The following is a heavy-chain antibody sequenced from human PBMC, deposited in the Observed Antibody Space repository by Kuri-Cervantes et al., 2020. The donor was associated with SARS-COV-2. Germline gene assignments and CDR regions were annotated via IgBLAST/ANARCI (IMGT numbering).Heavy chain of an antibody. Sequence: GGSLRLSCAASGFTFSGSAMHWVRQVSGKGLEWVGRIRSKANSYATAYAASVKGRFTISRDDSKNTAYLQMNSLKTEDTAVYYCTRLVDYGDYLGYWGQGTLVTVSS. J-gene: IGHJ4*02. CDR3: TRLVDYGDYLGY. CDR1: GFTFSGSA. V-gene: IGHV3-73*01. CDR2: IRSKANSYAT. D-gene: IGHD4-17*01.